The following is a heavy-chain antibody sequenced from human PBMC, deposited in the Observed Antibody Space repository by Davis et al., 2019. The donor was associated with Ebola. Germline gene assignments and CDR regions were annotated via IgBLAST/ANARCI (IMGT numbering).Heavy chain of an antibody. Sequence: ASVKVSCKASGYTFAYYAMNWVRQAPGQGLEWMGWINTKNGNPTYAQGFTGRLVFSLDTSVSTAYLEISSLKAEDTAVYYCARRMDCSGDSRYCLQHWGQGTLVTVSS. CDR2: INTKNGNP. CDR1: GYTFAYYA. CDR3: ARRMDCSGDSRYCLQH. J-gene: IGHJ1*01. D-gene: IGHD2-15*01. V-gene: IGHV7-4-1*02.